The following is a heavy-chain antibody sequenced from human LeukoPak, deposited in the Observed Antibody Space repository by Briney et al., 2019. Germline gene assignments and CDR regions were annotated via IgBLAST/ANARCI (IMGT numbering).Heavy chain of an antibody. CDR2: SSYNGNT. CDR3: ARDRRSSSWYVGNWFDP. CDR1: GASFTNYY. D-gene: IGHD6-13*01. V-gene: IGHV4-59*12. J-gene: IGHJ5*02. Sequence: SETLSLTCTVSGASFTNYYWSWIRQPPGQGLEWIGFSSYNGNTNYNPSLKSRVTISVDMSKNQFSLRLKSVTAADTAVYYCARDRRSSSWYVGNWFDPWGQGTLVTVSS.